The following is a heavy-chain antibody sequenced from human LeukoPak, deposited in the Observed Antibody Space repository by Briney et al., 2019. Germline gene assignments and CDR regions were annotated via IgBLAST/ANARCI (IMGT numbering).Heavy chain of an antibody. V-gene: IGHV1-69*01. CDR2: IIPIFGTA. Sequence: SVKVSFKASGGTFSIYAISWVRQAPGQGLEWMGGIIPIFGTANYAQKFQGRVTITADESTSTAYMELSSLRSEDTAVYYCARGQGRGSSSDWFDPWGQGTLVTVSS. J-gene: IGHJ5*02. CDR1: GGTFSIYA. D-gene: IGHD6-6*01. CDR3: ARGQGRGSSSDWFDP.